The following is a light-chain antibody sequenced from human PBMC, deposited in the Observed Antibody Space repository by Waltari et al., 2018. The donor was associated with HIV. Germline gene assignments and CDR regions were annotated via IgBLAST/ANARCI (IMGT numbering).Light chain of an antibody. CDR2: DVS. Sequence: QSALTQPLAVSGSPGQSVTISCTGTNSDIGSYTRVCVYQQTPGTAPKLVIYDVSRRPSGVPERFSGSKAGNTAALTISGLQAEDEGDYYCSSYTTTTAHVFGTGTKVTVL. CDR1: NSDIGSYTR. CDR3: SSYTTTTAHV. V-gene: IGLV2-18*02. J-gene: IGLJ1*01.